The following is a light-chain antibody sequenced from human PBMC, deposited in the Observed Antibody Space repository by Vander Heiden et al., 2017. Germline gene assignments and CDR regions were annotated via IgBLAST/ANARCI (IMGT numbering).Light chain of an antibody. CDR2: EVY. J-gene: IGKJ1*01. CDR1: QSLLHSDGKTY. CDR3: KQRIQLPRT. V-gene: IGKV2D-29*01. Sequence: DIVMTPTPLPLSVTPGQPASISCKSSQSLLHSDGKTYLYWYLQKPGQPPQLLIYEVYNRVCGVPVRFSGSGSGTDFTLKISRVEAEDVGVYYGKQRIQLPRTFGQGTKVEIK.